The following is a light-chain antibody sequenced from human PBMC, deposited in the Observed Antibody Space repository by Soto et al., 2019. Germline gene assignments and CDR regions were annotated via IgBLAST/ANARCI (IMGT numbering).Light chain of an antibody. CDR1: QTITTY. V-gene: IGKV1-39*01. Sequence: DIQMTQSPSSLSASVGDRVTITCRTSQTITTYLNWYQQKPGKAPKLLIFAASSLQSGVPSRFGGSGSGTDFTLTISRLQPEDFATYYCQQSYSIPNTFGQGTKLEIK. J-gene: IGKJ2*01. CDR2: AAS. CDR3: QQSYSIPNT.